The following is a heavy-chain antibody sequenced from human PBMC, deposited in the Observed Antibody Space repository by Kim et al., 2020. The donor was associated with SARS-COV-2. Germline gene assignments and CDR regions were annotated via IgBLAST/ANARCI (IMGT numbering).Heavy chain of an antibody. D-gene: IGHD2-15*01. Sequence: GGSLRLSCAASGFTVSSNYMSWVRQAPGKGLEWVSVIYSGGSTYYADSVKGRFTISRDNSKNTLYLQMNSLRAEDTAVYYCARGYCSGGRCYSYYYYYMDVWGKGTTVTVSS. CDR1: GFTVSSNY. V-gene: IGHV3-66*01. CDR2: IYSGGST. J-gene: IGHJ6*03. CDR3: ARGYCSGGRCYSYYYYYMDV.